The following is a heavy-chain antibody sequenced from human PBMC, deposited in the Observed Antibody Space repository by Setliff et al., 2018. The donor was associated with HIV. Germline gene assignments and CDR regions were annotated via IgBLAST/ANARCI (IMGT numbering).Heavy chain of an antibody. CDR2: INPNSGGT. V-gene: IGHV1-2*05. CDR1: GYTVTTYN. CDR3: ASKVHCTNGVCLDAFDI. D-gene: IGHD2-8*01. J-gene: IGHJ3*02. Sequence: ASVKVSCKASGYTVTTYNINWVRRAPGQGLEWMGRINPNSGGTNYAQKFQGRVTMTRDRSVSTAYMELSRLRSDDAGVYYCASKVHCTNGVCLDAFDIWGQGTMVTVSS.